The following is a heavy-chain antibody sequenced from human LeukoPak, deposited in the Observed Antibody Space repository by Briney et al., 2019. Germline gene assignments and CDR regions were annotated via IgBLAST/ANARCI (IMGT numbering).Heavy chain of an antibody. CDR2: IYYSGST. CDR1: GGSISSYY. J-gene: IGHJ5*02. D-gene: IGHD6-13*01. Sequence: SETLSLTCIVSGGSISSYYWSWIQQPPGKGLEWIGYIYYSGSTKYNPSLKSRVTISVDTSKNQFSLRLSSVTAADTAVYYCARGAASATGDWFDPWGQGTLVTVSS. V-gene: IGHV4-59*01. CDR3: ARGAASATGDWFDP.